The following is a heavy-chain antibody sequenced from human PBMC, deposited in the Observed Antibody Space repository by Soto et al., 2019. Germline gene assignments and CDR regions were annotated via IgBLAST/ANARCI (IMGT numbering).Heavy chain of an antibody. CDR2: IYYSGFT. CDR1: GGSISRSTYY. D-gene: IGHD2-15*01. Sequence: PSETLYLTCTVSGGSISRSTYYWGWIRQPPGKGLEWIGSIYYSGFTYYSPSLKSRVTTSADTSKNQLSLKLSSVTAADTAVYYCARHVGGYCSEGSCYPGWFDPWGQGTLVTVSS. V-gene: IGHV4-39*01. J-gene: IGHJ5*02. CDR3: ARHVGGYCSEGSCYPGWFDP.